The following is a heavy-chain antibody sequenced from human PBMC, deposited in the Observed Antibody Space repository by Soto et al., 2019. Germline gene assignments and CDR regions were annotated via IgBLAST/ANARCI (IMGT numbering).Heavy chain of an antibody. V-gene: IGHV1-46*01. Sequence: GASVKVSCKASGYTFTSYYMHWVRQAPGQGLEWMGIINPSGGSTSYAQKFQGRVTMTRDTSTSTVYMELSSLRSEDTAVYYCARTEKEYSSSFTSAALDPCGQGTIVTVYS. D-gene: IGHD6-6*01. CDR3: ARTEKEYSSSFTSAALDP. CDR2: INPSGGST. J-gene: IGHJ5*02. CDR1: GYTFTSYY.